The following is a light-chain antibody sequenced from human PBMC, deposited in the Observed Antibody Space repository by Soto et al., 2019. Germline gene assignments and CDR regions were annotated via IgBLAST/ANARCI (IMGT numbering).Light chain of an antibody. Sequence: QSVLTQPRSVSGSPGQSVSISCTGTSSDVGGYNYVSWYQHHPGKAPKVMIYDVNKRPSGVPDRFSGSKSGNTASLTIPGLQSEDEADYYCCSYAGRYIYVLGTGKKVTV. CDR3: CSYAGRYIYV. J-gene: IGLJ1*01. V-gene: IGLV2-11*01. CDR1: SSDVGGYNY. CDR2: DVN.